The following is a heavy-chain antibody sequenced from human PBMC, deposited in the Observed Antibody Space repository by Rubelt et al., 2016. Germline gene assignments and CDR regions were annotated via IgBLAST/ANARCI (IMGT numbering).Heavy chain of an antibody. CDR2: IYLADEK. Sequence: ITLKESGPSLLKPTQTLTLTFSFSGFSLTTNAVGVVCIRQPPGKALAWRALIYLADEKSSTTTIKKRLTLAKDTSKNQVVLTMTNMDPVDTATYFCAHIKSSGWDFDYWGQGTLVTVSS. CDR1: GFSLTTNAVG. CDR3: AHIKSSGWDFDY. D-gene: IGHD6-19*01. J-gene: IGHJ4*02. V-gene: IGHV2-5*02.